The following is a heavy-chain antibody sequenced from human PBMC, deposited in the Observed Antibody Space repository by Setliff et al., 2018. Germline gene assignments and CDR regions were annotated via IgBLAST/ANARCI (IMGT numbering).Heavy chain of an antibody. CDR2: VYYSGTS. Sequence: KPSETLSLTCTVSGGSSSGASIRSYYWSWIRQPPGKGLEFIGYVYYSGTSNYDPSLKSRVTISVDTSKNQFSLKLSSVTAADTAIYYCARGGTYRYFDYWGQGTLVTVSS. CDR3: ARGGTYRYFDY. CDR1: GGSSSGASIRSYY. V-gene: IGHV4-59*01. J-gene: IGHJ4*02.